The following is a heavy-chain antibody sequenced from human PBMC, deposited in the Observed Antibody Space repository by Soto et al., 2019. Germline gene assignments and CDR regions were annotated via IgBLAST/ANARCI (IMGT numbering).Heavy chain of an antibody. V-gene: IGHV4-34*01. CDR3: ARMAGPWYFDL. Sequence: QVQLQQWGAGLLKPWETLSLTCAVHGGSFSGFYWTWIRQPPGKGLEWIGEINHSGSSNYNPPLKSRVTMSLDTSRNQFSLSLNSVTAADTAVYYCARMAGPWYFDLWGRGTLVTVSS. CDR2: INHSGSS. CDR1: GGSFSGFY. J-gene: IGHJ2*01.